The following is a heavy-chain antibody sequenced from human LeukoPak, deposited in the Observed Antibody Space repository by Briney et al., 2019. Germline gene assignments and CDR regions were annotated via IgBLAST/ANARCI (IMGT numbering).Heavy chain of an antibody. CDR2: IYSGGST. Sequence: GGSLRLSCAASGFTVSSNYMSWVRQAPGKGLEWVSVIYSGGSTYYADSVKGRFTISRDNSKNTLYLQMNSLRAEDTAVYYCAKGGVVKALRYYFDYWGQGTLVTVSS. V-gene: IGHV3-66*01. CDR3: AKGGVVKALRYYFDY. CDR1: GFTVSSNY. J-gene: IGHJ4*02. D-gene: IGHD3-9*01.